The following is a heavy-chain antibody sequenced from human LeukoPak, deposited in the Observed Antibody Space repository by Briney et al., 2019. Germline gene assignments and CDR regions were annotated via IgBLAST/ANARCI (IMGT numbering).Heavy chain of an antibody. CDR3: ARVRATVVTRGRRSWYFDL. V-gene: IGHV4-34*01. Sequence: PSETLSLTCAVYGGSFSGYYWSWIRQPPGKGLKWIGEINHGGSTNYNPSLKSRVTISVDTSKNQFSLKLSSVTAADTAVYYCARVRATVVTRGRRSWYFDLWGRGTLVTVSS. CDR1: GGSFSGYY. D-gene: IGHD4-17*01. J-gene: IGHJ2*01. CDR2: INHGGST.